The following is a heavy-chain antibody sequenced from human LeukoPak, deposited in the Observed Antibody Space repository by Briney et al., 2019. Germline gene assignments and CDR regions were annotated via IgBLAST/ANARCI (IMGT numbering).Heavy chain of an antibody. CDR2: ISSSGSTI. J-gene: IGHJ4*02. CDR1: GFTFSDYY. CDR3: ARAVVAATLYYFDY. V-gene: IGHV3-11*04. Sequence: EGSLRLSCAASGFTFSDYYMSWIRQAPGKGLEWVSYISSSGSTIYYADSVKGRFTISRDNAKNSLYLQMNSLRAEDTAVYYCARAVVAATLYYFDYWGQGTLVTVSS. D-gene: IGHD2-15*01.